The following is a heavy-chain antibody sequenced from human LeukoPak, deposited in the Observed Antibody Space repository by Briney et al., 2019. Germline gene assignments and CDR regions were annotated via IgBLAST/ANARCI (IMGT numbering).Heavy chain of an antibody. J-gene: IGHJ4*02. D-gene: IGHD3-22*01. V-gene: IGHV3-66*01. Sequence: GGSLRLSCAASGFTVSSNYMSWVRQAPGKGLEWGSVIYSGGSTYYADSVKGRFTISRDNSKNTLYLQMNSLRAEDTAVYYCARVPHYYDSSGYFDYWGQGTLVTVSS. CDR2: IYSGGST. CDR3: ARVPHYYDSSGYFDY. CDR1: GFTVSSNY.